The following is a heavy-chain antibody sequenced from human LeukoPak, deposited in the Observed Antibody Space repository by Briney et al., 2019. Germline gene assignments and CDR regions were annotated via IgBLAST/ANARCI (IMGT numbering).Heavy chain of an antibody. CDR1: GFTVSSNE. Sequence: GGSLRLSCAASGFTVSSNEMSWVRQPPGKGLEWVSSIFPSGGEIHYADSVRGRFTISRDNSKSTLSLQMNSLRAEDTAIYYCATYRQVLLPFESWGQGTLVTVSS. V-gene: IGHV3-23*01. CDR3: ATYRQVLLPFES. CDR2: IFPSGGEI. J-gene: IGHJ4*02. D-gene: IGHD2-8*02.